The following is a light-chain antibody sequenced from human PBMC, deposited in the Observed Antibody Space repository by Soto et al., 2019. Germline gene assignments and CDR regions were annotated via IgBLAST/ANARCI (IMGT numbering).Light chain of an antibody. J-gene: IGLJ1*01. CDR3: SSYAGSNNFV. CDR1: SSDVGGYNY. Sequence: QSGLTQPPSASGSPGQSVTISCTGTSSDVGGYNYVSWYQQHPGKAPKLMIYEVTKRPSGVPDRFSGSKSGNTASLTVSGLQAEDEADYYCSSYAGSNNFVFGTG. V-gene: IGLV2-8*01. CDR2: EVT.